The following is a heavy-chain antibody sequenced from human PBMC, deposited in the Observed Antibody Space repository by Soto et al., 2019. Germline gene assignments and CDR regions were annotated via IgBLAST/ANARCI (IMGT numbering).Heavy chain of an antibody. V-gene: IGHV1-18*01. CDR1: GYTFTSYG. CDR2: ISAYNGNT. D-gene: IGHD3-22*01. CDR3: ARDFEIVVVIPNQEDAFDI. Sequence: ASVKVSCKASGYTFTSYGISWVRQAPGQGLEWMGWISAYNGNTNYAQKLQGRVTMTTDTSTSTAYMELRSLRSDDTAVYYCARDFEIVVVIPNQEDAFDIWGQGTMVTVSS. J-gene: IGHJ3*02.